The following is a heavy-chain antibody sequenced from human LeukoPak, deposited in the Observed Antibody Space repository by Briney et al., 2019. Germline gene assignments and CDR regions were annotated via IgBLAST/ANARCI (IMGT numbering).Heavy chain of an antibody. CDR1: GFTFSRYA. D-gene: IGHD5-12*01. Sequence: GGSLRLSCAASGFTFSRYAMSWVRQAPGKGLEWVSAISGSGTSTYYADSVKGRLTISRDNSKNTLYLQMNSLRAEDTAVYYCAKGPIVAQDYGGQGTLVTVSS. V-gene: IGHV3-23*01. CDR2: ISGSGTST. J-gene: IGHJ4*02. CDR3: AKGPIVAQDY.